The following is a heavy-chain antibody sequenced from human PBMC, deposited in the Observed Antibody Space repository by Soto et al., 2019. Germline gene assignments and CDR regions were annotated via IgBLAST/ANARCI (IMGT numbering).Heavy chain of an antibody. V-gene: IGHV1-69*12. CDR1: GGSFSSSA. D-gene: IGHD4-4*01. J-gene: IGHJ6*02. CDR2: IIPLFRAP. Sequence: QVQLVQYGAEMKEPGSSVKVSCKTSGGSFSSSAISWLRQALGQGLEWMGGIIPLFRAPDYGQKFQGRVTIAADEVTSTTYMELSSLRSEDTAVYYCARDNDRLQLGGNYYYILDVWGQGTTITVSS. CDR3: ARDNDRLQLGGNYYYILDV.